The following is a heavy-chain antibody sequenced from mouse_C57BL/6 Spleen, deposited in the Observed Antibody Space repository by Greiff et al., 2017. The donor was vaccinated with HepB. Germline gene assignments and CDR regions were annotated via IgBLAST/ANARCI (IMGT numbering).Heavy chain of an antibody. CDR3: ARDDVNSSYCFDY. Sequence: EVQGVESGGGLVKPGGSLKLSCAASGFTFSSYAMSWVRQTPEKRLEWVATISDGGSYTYYPDNVKGRFTISRDNAKNNLYLQMSHLKSEDTAMYYCARDDVNSSYCFDYWGQGTTLTVSS. CDR2: ISDGGSYT. V-gene: IGHV5-4*01. J-gene: IGHJ2*01. CDR1: GFTFSSYA.